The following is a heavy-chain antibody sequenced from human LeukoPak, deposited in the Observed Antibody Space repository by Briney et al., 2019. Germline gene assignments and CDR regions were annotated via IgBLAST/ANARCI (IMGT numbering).Heavy chain of an antibody. D-gene: IGHD2-8*01. CDR3: AGVYGPLGGYYNWFDP. V-gene: IGHV5-51*01. CDR1: GYSFTSYW. Sequence: GESLKISCKGSGYSFTSYWIGWVRQMPGKGLEWMGIIYPGDSDTRYSPSFQGQVTISADKSISTAYLQWSSLKASDTAMYYCAGVYGPLGGYYNWFDPWGQGTLVTVSS. J-gene: IGHJ5*02. CDR2: IYPGDSDT.